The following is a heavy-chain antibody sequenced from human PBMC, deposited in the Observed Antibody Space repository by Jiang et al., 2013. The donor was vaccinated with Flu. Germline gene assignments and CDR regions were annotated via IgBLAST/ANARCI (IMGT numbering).Heavy chain of an antibody. Sequence: GLVKPSETLSLTCTVAGVSISRNSYHWGWIRQAPGKGLEWIANIYYSGSTYYNPSLKSRLTISADMSKNQFSLELRSVTAADTAMYYCARCVYGDYYFDYWGQGTLVTVSS. CDR3: ARCVYGDYYFDY. D-gene: IGHD2-8*01. CDR2: IYYSGST. V-gene: IGHV4-39*01. J-gene: IGHJ4*02. CDR1: GVSISRNSYH.